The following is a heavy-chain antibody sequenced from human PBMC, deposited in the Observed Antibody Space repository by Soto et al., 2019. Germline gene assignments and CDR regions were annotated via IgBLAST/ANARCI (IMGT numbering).Heavy chain of an antibody. Sequence: PGGSLRLSCTDSGYAFADYPMSWFRQAPGKGLEWVAFIRTEAYGATTEYAAPVRGRFTISRDDSNSIAHLQMNSLRTEDTAVYYCTRAIRLSGDAFDLWGQGTVVTVSS. V-gene: IGHV3-49*03. CDR1: GYAFADYP. D-gene: IGHD1-26*01. CDR2: IRTEAYGATT. CDR3: TRAIRLSGDAFDL. J-gene: IGHJ3*01.